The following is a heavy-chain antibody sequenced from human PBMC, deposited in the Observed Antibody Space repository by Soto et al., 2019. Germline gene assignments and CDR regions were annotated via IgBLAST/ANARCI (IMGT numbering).Heavy chain of an antibody. CDR3: ARASSSSWYHY. CDR2: ISSSSSYI. V-gene: IGHV3-21*01. J-gene: IGHJ4*02. CDR1: GFTFSSYS. D-gene: IGHD6-13*01. Sequence: GGSLRLSCAASGFTFSSYSMNWVRQAPGKGLEWVSSISSSSSYIYYADSVKGRFTISRDNSKNTLYLQMNSLRAEDTAVYYCARASSSSWYHYWGQGTLVTVSS.